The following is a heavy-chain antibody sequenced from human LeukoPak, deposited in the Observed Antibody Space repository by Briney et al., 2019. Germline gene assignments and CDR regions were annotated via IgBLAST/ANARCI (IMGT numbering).Heavy chain of an antibody. Sequence: GGSLRLSCAASGFTFSSHWMSWVRQAPGKGLEWVANIKQDGSEKYYVDSVKGRFTISRDNAKNSLYLQMNSLRVEDTAVYYCARDGRDPDYGDSYFDHWGQGTLVTVSS. CDR1: GFTFSSHW. J-gene: IGHJ4*02. CDR3: ARDGRDPDYGDSYFDH. CDR2: IKQDGSEK. V-gene: IGHV3-7*01. D-gene: IGHD4-17*01.